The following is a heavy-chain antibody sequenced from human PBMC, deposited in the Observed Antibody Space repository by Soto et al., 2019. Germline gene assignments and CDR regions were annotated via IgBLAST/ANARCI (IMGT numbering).Heavy chain of an antibody. CDR2: MNPNSGNT. CDR3: VRMAASGSLNRPDP. V-gene: IGHV1-8*01. D-gene: IGHD3-10*01. CDR1: GYTFGNYD. Sequence: QVQLVQSGAEVKKPGASVQVSCKASGYTFGNYDINWVRQATGQGLEWMGWMNPNSGNTGYAHKFQGRGTMTRNISISTAYMELSSLGSDDTAVYYCVRMAASGSLNRPDPWGQGTLVTVSA. J-gene: IGHJ5*02.